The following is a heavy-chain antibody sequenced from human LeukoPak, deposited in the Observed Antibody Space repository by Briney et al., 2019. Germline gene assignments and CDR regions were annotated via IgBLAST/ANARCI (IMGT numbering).Heavy chain of an antibody. CDR2: INPNSGGT. CDR3: ARWAKGIAAAGFS. J-gene: IGHJ5*02. V-gene: IGHV1-2*02. D-gene: IGHD6-13*01. CDR1: GYTFTGYY. Sequence: ASVKVSCKASGYTFTGYYMHWVRQARGQGLEWMGWINPNSGGTNYAQKFQGRVTMTRDTSISTAYMELSRLRSDDTAVYYCARWAKGIAAAGFSWGQGTLVTVSS.